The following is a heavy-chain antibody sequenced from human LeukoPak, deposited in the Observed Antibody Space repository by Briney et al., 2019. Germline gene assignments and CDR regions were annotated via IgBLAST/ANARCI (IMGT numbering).Heavy chain of an antibody. CDR1: GGSISSSSYY. CDR3: ARYCSGGSCFNQIGRGDDY. CDR2: IYYSGST. D-gene: IGHD2-15*01. V-gene: IGHV4-39*01. Sequence: PSETLSLTCTVSGGSISSSSYYWGWIRQPPGKGLEWIGSIYYSGSTYYNPSLESRVTISVDTSKNQFSLKLSSVTAADTAVYYCARYCSGGSCFNQIGRGDDYWGQGTLVTVSS. J-gene: IGHJ4*02.